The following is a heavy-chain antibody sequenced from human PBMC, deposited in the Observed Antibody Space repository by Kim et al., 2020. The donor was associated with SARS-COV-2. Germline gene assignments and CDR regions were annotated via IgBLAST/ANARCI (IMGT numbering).Heavy chain of an antibody. J-gene: IGHJ6*02. CDR2: INAGNGNT. CDR1: GYTFTSYA. D-gene: IGHD3-9*01. CDR3: ARWGLRYFDWLLWSHIRDYYGMDV. Sequence: ASVKVSCKASGYTFTSYAMHWVRQAPGQRLEWMGWINAGNGNTKYSQKFQGRVTITRDTSASTSYMELSSLRSEDTAVYYCARWGLRYFDWLLWSHIRDYYGMDVWGQGTTVTVSS. V-gene: IGHV1-3*01.